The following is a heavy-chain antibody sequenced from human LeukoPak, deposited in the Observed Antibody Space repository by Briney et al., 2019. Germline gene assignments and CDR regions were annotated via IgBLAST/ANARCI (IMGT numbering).Heavy chain of an antibody. Sequence: GASVKVSCKASGYTFTSYVINWVRQAPGQGLEWVGWISGYNGKTKYAQKLQGRVTMTTDTSTSTAYMELRRLRSDDTAVYYCATAGVVAVAGTYYYYGMDVWGQGTTVTVSS. CDR1: GYTFTSYV. J-gene: IGHJ6*02. V-gene: IGHV1-18*01. CDR2: ISGYNGKT. CDR3: ATAGVVAVAGTYYYYGMDV. D-gene: IGHD6-19*01.